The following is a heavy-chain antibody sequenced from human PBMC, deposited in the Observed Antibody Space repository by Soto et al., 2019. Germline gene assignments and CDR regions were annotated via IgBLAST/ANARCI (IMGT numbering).Heavy chain of an antibody. CDR2: IHSSGST. CDR1: VGTINSTVYF. V-gene: IGHV4-39*01. Sequence: TTSLTCAASVGTINSTVYFGSLIHQPPGRGLEWIGTIHSSGSTYYNPSLKSRVTISVDTSKNQFSLKLNSVTAADTAVCYCARLACRKCYGSCSGHWGQGSLVTVPS. CDR3: ARLACRKCYGSCSGH. D-gene: IGHD6-6*01. J-gene: IGHJ4*02.